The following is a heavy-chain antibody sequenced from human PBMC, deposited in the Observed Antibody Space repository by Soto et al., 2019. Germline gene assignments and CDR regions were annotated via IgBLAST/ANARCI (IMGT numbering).Heavy chain of an antibody. CDR2: AIPVFGTT. Sequence: QVQLVQSGAEVRKPGSSVKVSCKASGDTFMYYAFTWVRQAPGQGLEWVGQAIPVFGTTNHAQKFQGRVTFTADESTSTAYMQLSSLRFVDTAVYFCARTYIAASRPTASDLWGQGTMVTVSS. J-gene: IGHJ3*01. CDR1: GDTFMYYA. V-gene: IGHV1-69*01. CDR3: ARTYIAASRPTASDL. D-gene: IGHD6-13*01.